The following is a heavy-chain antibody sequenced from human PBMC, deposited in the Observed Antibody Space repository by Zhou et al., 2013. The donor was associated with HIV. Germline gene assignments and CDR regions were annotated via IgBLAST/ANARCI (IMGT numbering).Heavy chain of an antibody. CDR1: GYTFPNYG. CDR3: ARAPEPKGSYYDFWSGYFVH. CDR2: ISGYNGNT. Sequence: QSQLVQSGAELKRPGASVKVSCKASGYTFPNYGISWVRQAPGQGLEWMGWISGYNGNTNYAPKFQDRVTMTTDTSTSTAYMELTTLRADDTAVYYCARAPEPKGSYYDFWSGYFVHWGQGTLVTVSS. V-gene: IGHV1-18*01. D-gene: IGHD3-3*01. J-gene: IGHJ4*02.